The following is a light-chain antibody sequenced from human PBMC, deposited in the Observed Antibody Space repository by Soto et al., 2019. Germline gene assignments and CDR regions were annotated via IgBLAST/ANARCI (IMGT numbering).Light chain of an antibody. J-gene: IGLJ2*01. V-gene: IGLV1-47*01. CDR2: RNN. CDR3: ASWDDGLSNVV. CDR1: SSNIGSNY. Sequence: QSVLTQPPSASGTPGQRVSISCSGSSSNIGSNYVYWYQQLPGTAPKLLIYRNNQRPSGVPDRFSGSKSGTSASLAISGLRSEDEADYYCASWDDGLSNVVLGGWTQLTVL.